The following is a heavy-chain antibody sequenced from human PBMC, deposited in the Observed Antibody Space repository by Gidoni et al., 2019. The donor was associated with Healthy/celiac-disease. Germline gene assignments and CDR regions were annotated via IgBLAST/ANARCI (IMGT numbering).Heavy chain of an antibody. CDR3: AKDPAIAAKSNNWFDP. J-gene: IGHJ5*02. CDR1: GSTFSRYA. D-gene: IGHD6-13*01. Sequence: EVQLLESGGGLVPPGGSLRLSCAASGSTFSRYARRWVRQAPGKGLEWVSAISGSGGSTYYADSVKGRFTISRDNSKNTLYLQMNSLRAEDTAVYYCAKDPAIAAKSNNWFDPWGQGTLVTVSS. V-gene: IGHV3-23*01. CDR2: ISGSGGST.